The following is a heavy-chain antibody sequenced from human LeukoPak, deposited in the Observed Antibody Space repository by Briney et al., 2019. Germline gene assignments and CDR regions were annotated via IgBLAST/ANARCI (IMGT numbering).Heavy chain of an antibody. D-gene: IGHD6-6*01. Sequence: PGGSLRLSCAASGFTFSNYAMSCVRQAPGKGLEWVSTISGSGDNTYYADSVKGRFTISRDNSKNTLYLQMNSLRAEDTAIYYCAKGNTYSSSPVFVYWGQGTLATDSS. V-gene: IGHV3-23*01. CDR2: ISGSGDNT. J-gene: IGHJ4*02. CDR3: AKGNTYSSSPVFVY. CDR1: GFTFSNYA.